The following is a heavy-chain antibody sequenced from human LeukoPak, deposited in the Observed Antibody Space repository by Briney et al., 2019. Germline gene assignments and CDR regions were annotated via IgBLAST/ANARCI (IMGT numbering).Heavy chain of an antibody. Sequence: SETLSLTCTVSGGSISSYYWSWIRQPPGKGLEWIGYIYHSGSTNYNPSLKSRVTISVDTSKNQFSLKLSSVTAADTAVYYCARRAVGAKGSDAFDIWGQGTMVTVSS. CDR2: IYHSGST. D-gene: IGHD1-26*01. J-gene: IGHJ3*02. CDR1: GGSISSYY. V-gene: IGHV4-59*08. CDR3: ARRAVGAKGSDAFDI.